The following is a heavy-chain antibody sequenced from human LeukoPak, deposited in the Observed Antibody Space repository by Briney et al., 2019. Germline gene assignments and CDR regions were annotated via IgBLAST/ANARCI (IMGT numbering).Heavy chain of an antibody. J-gene: IGHJ4*02. D-gene: IGHD5-18*01. CDR1: GFTFSSYS. CDR3: AREGYSYGFDY. CDR2: ISSSSSTI. V-gene: IGHV3-48*01. Sequence: GGSLRLSCEGSGFTFSSYSMNWVRQAPGKGLEWVSYISSSSSTIYYADSVKGRFTISRDNAKNSLYLQMNSLRAEDTAVYYCAREGYSYGFDYWGQGTLVTVSS.